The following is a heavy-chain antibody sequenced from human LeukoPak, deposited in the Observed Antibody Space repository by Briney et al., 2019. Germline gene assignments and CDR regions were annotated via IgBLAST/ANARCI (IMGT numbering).Heavy chain of an antibody. J-gene: IGHJ4*02. CDR1: GYSFTSYW. D-gene: IGHD6-19*01. CDR2: IDPSDSYT. V-gene: IGHV5-10-1*01. Sequence: GESLKISCKGSGYSFTSYWISWVRQMPGKGLEWVGRIDPSDSYTNYSPSFQGHVTISADKSISTAYLQWSSLKASDTAMYYCARHPNYPDTSGIAVADHLSVFDYWGQGTLVTVSS. CDR3: ARHPNYPDTSGIAVADHLSVFDY.